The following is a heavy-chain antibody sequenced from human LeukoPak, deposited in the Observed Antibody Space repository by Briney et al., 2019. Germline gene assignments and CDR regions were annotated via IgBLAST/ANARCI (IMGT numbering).Heavy chain of an antibody. CDR3: AFSGSSEDFDY. CDR1: GFTFSSYA. J-gene: IGHJ4*02. D-gene: IGHD3-10*01. CDR2: IYSGGST. Sequence: PGGSLRLSCAASGFTFSSYAMTWVRQAPGKGLEWVSVIYSGGSTYYADSVKGRFTISRDNSKNTLYLQMNSLRAEDTAVYYCAFSGSSEDFDYWGQGTLVTVSS. V-gene: IGHV3-66*01.